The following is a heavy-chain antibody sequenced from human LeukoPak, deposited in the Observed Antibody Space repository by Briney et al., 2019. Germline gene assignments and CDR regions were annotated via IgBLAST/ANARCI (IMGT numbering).Heavy chain of an antibody. Sequence: PSETLSLTCAVYGGSFSGYYWSWIRQPPGKGLEWIGEINHSGSTNYNPSLKSRVTISVDTSKNQFSLKLSSVTAADTAVYYCARMTYYDFWSGYYGFDYWGQGTLVTVSS. CDR1: GGSFSGYY. CDR2: INHSGST. D-gene: IGHD3-3*01. CDR3: ARMTYYDFWSGYYGFDY. V-gene: IGHV4-34*01. J-gene: IGHJ4*02.